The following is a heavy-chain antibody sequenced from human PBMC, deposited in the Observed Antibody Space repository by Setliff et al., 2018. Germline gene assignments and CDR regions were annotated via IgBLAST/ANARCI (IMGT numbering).Heavy chain of an antibody. CDR3: ARGITSGGYWGQRFLYLDV. V-gene: IGHV4-39*07. J-gene: IGHJ6*03. Sequence: PSETLSLTCTVSGGSISSTTYYWGWIRQAPGKGLEWIGSISYSGRTYYNPSLKSRLTISLDTSKNQFSLRLNSMTAADTAVYYCARGITSGGYWGQRFLYLDVWGRGTTVTVSS. CDR2: ISYSGRT. D-gene: IGHD3-22*01. CDR1: GGSISSTTYY.